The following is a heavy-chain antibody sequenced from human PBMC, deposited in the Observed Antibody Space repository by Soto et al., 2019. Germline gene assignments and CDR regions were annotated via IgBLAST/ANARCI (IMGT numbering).Heavy chain of an antibody. D-gene: IGHD2-2*01. V-gene: IGHV3-15*01. Sequence: GGSLRLSCAASGFTFSNAWMSWVRQAPGKGLEWVGRIKSKTDGGTTDYAAPVKGRFTISREDSKNTLYLQMNSLKTEDTAVYYCTTDPLIGYCSSTSCYYFDYWGQGTLVTVSS. J-gene: IGHJ4*02. CDR2: IKSKTDGGTT. CDR1: GFTFSNAW. CDR3: TTDPLIGYCSSTSCYYFDY.